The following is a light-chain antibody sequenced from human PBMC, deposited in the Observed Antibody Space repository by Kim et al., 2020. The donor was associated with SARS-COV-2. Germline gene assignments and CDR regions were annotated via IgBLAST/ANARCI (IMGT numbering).Light chain of an antibody. CDR2: GVS. Sequence: SLCPGQGPPLSCRTSQTISRDLAWYQQTPGQAPRLLIYGVSTRATGIPATFTGSGSGTEFTLTISSLQSEDFAVYYCQQYNDWPLTFGGGTKLEIK. J-gene: IGKJ4*01. CDR3: QQYNDWPLT. CDR1: QTISRD. V-gene: IGKV3-15*01.